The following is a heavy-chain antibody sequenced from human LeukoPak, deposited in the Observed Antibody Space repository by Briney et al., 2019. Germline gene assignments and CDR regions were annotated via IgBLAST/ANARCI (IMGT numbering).Heavy chain of an antibody. CDR1: GFTFSSYA. J-gene: IGHJ4*02. D-gene: IGHD6-13*01. CDR3: AKDPTRIAAAGSYFDY. Sequence: GGSLRLSCAASGFTFSSYAMHWVRQAPGKGLEWVAVISYDGSNKYYADSVKGRFTISRDNSKNTLYLQMNSLRAEDTAVYYCAKDPTRIAAAGSYFDYWGQGTLVTVSS. CDR2: ISYDGSNK. V-gene: IGHV3-30-3*01.